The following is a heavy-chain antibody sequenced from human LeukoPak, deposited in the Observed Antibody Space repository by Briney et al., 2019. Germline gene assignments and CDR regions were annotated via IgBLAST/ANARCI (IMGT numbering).Heavy chain of an antibody. CDR3: ARERLTSSWYDY. CDR2: ISAYNGNT. V-gene: IGHV1-18*01. CDR1: GYTFTNYG. D-gene: IGHD6-13*01. J-gene: IGHJ4*02. Sequence: ASVKVSCKASGYTFTNYGISWVRQAPGQGLEWMGWISAYNGNTNYAQKLQGRVTMTTDTSTSTVYMELGSLRSDDTAVYYCARERLTSSWYDYWGQGTLVTVSS.